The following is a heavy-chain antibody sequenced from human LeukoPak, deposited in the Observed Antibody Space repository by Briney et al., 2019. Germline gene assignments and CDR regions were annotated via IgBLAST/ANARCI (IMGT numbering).Heavy chain of an antibody. CDR1: GFTFSSYG. CDR2: IRYDGSNK. CDR3: AKEDIVVVPAALDAFDI. V-gene: IGHV3-30*02. J-gene: IGHJ3*02. Sequence: GGSLRLSCAASGFTFSSYGMHWVRQAPGKGLEWVAFIRYDGSNKYYADSVKGRFTISRDNSKNTLYLQMNGLRAEDTAVYYCAKEDIVVVPAALDAFDIWGQGTMVTVSS. D-gene: IGHD2-2*01.